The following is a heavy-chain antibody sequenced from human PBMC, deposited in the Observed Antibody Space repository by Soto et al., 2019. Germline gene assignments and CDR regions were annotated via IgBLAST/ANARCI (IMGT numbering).Heavy chain of an antibody. CDR2: IDHSGTT. CDR1: GVSISIPNW. CDR3: ARGKFYAFDI. J-gene: IGHJ3*02. V-gene: IGHV4-4*02. Sequence: SETRSLTCTVSGVSISIPNWWAWVRQAPGKGLEWIGEIDHSGTTNYNPSLNSRVTISLDRSKNQFSLRLSSVAAADTAVYFCARGKFYAFDIWGQGTMVTVSS.